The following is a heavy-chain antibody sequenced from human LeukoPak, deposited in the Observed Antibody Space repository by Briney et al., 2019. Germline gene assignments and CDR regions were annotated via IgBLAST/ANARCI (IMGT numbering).Heavy chain of an antibody. Sequence: GGSLRLSCAASGFTFSDYYMSWIRQAPGKGLEWVSYIASSSSYTNYADSVKGRFTISRDNAKNSLYLQMNSLRAEDTAVYYCARPIEATRRSTGTCNYFDYWGQGTLVTVSS. V-gene: IGHV3-11*06. CDR2: IASSSSYT. CDR3: ARPIEATRRSTGTCNYFDY. CDR1: GFTFSDYY. D-gene: IGHD5-12*01. J-gene: IGHJ4*02.